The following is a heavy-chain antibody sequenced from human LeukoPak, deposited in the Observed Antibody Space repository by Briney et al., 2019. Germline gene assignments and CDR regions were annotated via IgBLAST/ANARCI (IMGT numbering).Heavy chain of an antibody. CDR2: ISAYNGNT. J-gene: IGHJ5*02. Sequence: GASVKVSRKASGYTFTSYGISWVRQAPGQGLEWMGWISAYNGNTNYAQKLQGRVTMTTDTSTSTAYMELRSLRSDDTAVYYCARDVEGYCSSTSCPLLFDPWGQGTLVTVSS. CDR3: ARDVEGYCSSTSCPLLFDP. CDR1: GYTFTSYG. D-gene: IGHD2-2*01. V-gene: IGHV1-18*04.